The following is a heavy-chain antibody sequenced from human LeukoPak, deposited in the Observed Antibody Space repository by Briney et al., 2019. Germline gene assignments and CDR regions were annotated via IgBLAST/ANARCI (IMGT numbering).Heavy chain of an antibody. Sequence: GGSLRLSCAASGFTFSNAWMSWVRQAPGKGLEWVGRIKSKTDGGTTDYVAPVKGRFTISRDDSKNTLYLQMNSLKTEDTAVYYCTTSTVVVPAAPYTDYWGQGTLVTVSS. D-gene: IGHD2-2*01. CDR3: TTSTVVVPAAPYTDY. CDR2: IKSKTDGGTT. CDR1: GFTFSNAW. J-gene: IGHJ4*02. V-gene: IGHV3-15*01.